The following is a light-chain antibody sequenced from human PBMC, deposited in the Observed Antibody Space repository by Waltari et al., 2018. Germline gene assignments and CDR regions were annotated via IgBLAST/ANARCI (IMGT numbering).Light chain of an antibody. J-gene: IGKJ4*01. CDR1: QAIRND. Sequence: AIQMTQSPASLSASVGDRVTITCRASQAIRNDLGWYQQKPGKAPKLLICSATRLQSGVPSRFSGSGSGTDFTLTISSLQPEDFATYYCLQDDKYPLTFGGGTKVEIK. V-gene: IGKV1-6*01. CDR2: SAT. CDR3: LQDDKYPLT.